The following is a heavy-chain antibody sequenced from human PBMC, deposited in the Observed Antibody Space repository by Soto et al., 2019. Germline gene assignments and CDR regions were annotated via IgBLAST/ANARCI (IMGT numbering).Heavy chain of an antibody. J-gene: IGHJ4*02. Sequence: SETLSLTCTGSGGSISSHDCSWIRQPPWKGLEWIGYIYYSGFTDYNPSLKSRVTISEDTSKNQFSLRMTSVTAADTAVYYCARDQNSSGYLDCWGQLSLVAV. D-gene: IGHD3-22*01. CDR2: IYYSGFT. CDR1: GGSISSHD. CDR3: ARDQNSSGYLDC. V-gene: IGHV4-59*11.